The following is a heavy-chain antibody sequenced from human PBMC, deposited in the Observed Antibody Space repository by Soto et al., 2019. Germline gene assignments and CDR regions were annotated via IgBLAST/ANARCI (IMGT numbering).Heavy chain of an antibody. Sequence: QVQLVQSGTEVKKPGASVKVSCKASGYTFIDYYIHWVRQAPGQGLEWMGWISPSSGGTNYARSFQGRVTMTRDTSTSTAYMELSRLRSDDAAVYYCARDLRLSGNGMDFWGQGSTVTVSS. D-gene: IGHD3-10*01. CDR2: ISPSSGGT. CDR1: GYTFIDYY. J-gene: IGHJ6*02. CDR3: ARDLRLSGNGMDF. V-gene: IGHV1-2*02.